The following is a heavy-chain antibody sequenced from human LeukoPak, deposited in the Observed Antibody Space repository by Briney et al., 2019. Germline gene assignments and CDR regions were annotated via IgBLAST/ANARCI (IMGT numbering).Heavy chain of an antibody. J-gene: IGHJ5*02. Sequence: GGSLRLSCAASGFSFSSYWMSWVRQAPGKGLEWVANIKQDGSEKYYVDSVKGRFTISRDNAKNSLYLQMNSLRAEDTAVYYCARWDGDYEGAEWFDPWGQGTLVTVSS. V-gene: IGHV3-7*01. CDR1: GFSFSSYW. CDR2: IKQDGSEK. D-gene: IGHD4-17*01. CDR3: ARWDGDYEGAEWFDP.